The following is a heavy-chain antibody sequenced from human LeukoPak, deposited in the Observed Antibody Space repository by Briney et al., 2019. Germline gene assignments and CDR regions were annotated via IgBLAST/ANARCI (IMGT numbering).Heavy chain of an antibody. V-gene: IGHV3-13*01. Sequence: GGSLRLSCAASGFTLSRHDMHWVRQTPGKGLEWVSGIGTASETYYPGSVEGRFTISRENVKNSLYLQMNNLGAGDTAVYFCARDDIPGDNDWYFDLWGRGTLVTVSS. CDR3: ARDDIPGDNDWYFDL. D-gene: IGHD7-27*01. CDR2: IGTASET. J-gene: IGHJ2*01. CDR1: GFTLSRHD.